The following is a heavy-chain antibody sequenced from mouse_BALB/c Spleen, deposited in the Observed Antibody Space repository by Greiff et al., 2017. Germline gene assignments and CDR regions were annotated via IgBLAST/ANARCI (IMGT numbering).Heavy chain of an antibody. V-gene: IGHV5-6-5*01. J-gene: IGHJ4*01. D-gene: IGHD2-4*01. CDR2: ISSGGST. CDR3: ARGGGLRRPHYAMDY. CDR1: GFTFSSYA. Sequence: EVKVVESGGGLVKPGGSLKLSCAASGFTFSSYAMSWVRQTPEKRLEWVASISSGGSTYYPDSVKGRFTISRDNARNILYLQMSSLRSEDTAMYYCARGGGLRRPHYAMDYWGQGTSVTVSS.